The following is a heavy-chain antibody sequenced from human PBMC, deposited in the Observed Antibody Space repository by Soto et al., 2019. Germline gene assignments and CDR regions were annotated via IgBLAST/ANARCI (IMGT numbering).Heavy chain of an antibody. J-gene: IGHJ4*02. Sequence: SETLSLACTVSGGSISSYYWSWIRQPPGKGLEWIGYIYYSGSTNYNPSLKSRVTISVDTSKNQFSLKLSSVTAADTAVYYCARALQYYYDSSGYYSGFDYWGQGTLVTVSS. CDR3: ARALQYYYDSSGYYSGFDY. V-gene: IGHV4-59*01. D-gene: IGHD3-22*01. CDR2: IYYSGST. CDR1: GGSISSYY.